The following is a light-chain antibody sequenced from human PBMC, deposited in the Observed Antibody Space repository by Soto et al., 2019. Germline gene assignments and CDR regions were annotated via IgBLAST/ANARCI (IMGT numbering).Light chain of an antibody. CDR2: EVS. CDR1: SSDVGGYNY. CDR3: SSYAGSNNYV. J-gene: IGLJ1*01. Sequence: LAQPPSASGSPGQSVTISCTGTSSDVGGYNYVSWYQQHPGKAPKLMIYEVSKRPSGVPDRFSGSKSGNTASLTVSGLQAEDEADYYCSSYAGSNNYVFGTGTKVTVL. V-gene: IGLV2-8*01.